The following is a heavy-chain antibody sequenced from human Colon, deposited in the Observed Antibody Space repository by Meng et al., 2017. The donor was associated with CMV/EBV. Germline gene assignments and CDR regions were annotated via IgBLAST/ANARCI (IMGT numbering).Heavy chain of an antibody. CDR3: AKDPNESHDYPRGAYNYYGMDV. D-gene: IGHD4-11*01. CDR1: GFRFVGYG. J-gene: IGHJ6*02. CDR2: VTYDGTNK. V-gene: IGHV3-30*02. Sequence: GGSLRLSCVAFGFRFVGYGMHWVRQAPGKGLGWVAFVTYDGTNKFYGDSVKGRFTISRDTYKNSVYLQMDSLRPEDTALYYCAKDPNESHDYPRGAYNYYGMDVWGQGTTVTVSS.